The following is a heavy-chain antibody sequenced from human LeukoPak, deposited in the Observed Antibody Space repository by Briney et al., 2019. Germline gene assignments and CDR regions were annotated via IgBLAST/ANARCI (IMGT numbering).Heavy chain of an antibody. V-gene: IGHV3-33*06. CDR3: AKGLSGYRYYCYGMDV. D-gene: IGHD3-3*01. CDR1: GFTFSSYG. CDR2: IWYDGSNK. J-gene: IGHJ6*02. Sequence: GRSLRLSCAASGFTFSSYGMHWVRQAPGKGLEWVAVIWYDGSNKYYADSVKGRFTISRDNSKNTLYLQMNSLRAEDTAVYYCAKGLSGYRYYCYGMDVWGQGTTVTVSS.